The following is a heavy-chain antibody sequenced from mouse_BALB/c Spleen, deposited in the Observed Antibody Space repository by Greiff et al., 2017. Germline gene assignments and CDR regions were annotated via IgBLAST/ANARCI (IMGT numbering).Heavy chain of an antibody. CDR1: GFTFSDYY. J-gene: IGHJ4*01. CDR3: ARHETTATLYYAMDY. Sequence: EVKLVESGGGLVKPGGSLKLSCAVSGFTFSDYYMYWVRQTPEKRPEWVVTISDGGSYTYYPDSVKGRFTITRDNAKNHLYLQMSSLKSEDTAMYYCARHETTATLYYAMDYWGQGTSVTVSS. D-gene: IGHD1-2*01. CDR2: ISDGGSYT. V-gene: IGHV5-4*02.